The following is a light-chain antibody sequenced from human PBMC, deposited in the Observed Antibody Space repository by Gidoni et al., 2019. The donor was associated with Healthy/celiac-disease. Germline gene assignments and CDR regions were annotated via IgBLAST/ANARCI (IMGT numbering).Light chain of an antibody. CDR1: QSVLYSSNNKNY. V-gene: IGKV4-1*01. Sequence: DIVMTQSPDSLAVSLGERATIIGKSSQSVLYSSNNKNYLAWYQQKPGQPPKLLIYWASTRESGVPDRFSGSGSGTDFTLTISSLQAEDVAVYYCQQYYSTLLTFGGGTKVEIK. J-gene: IGKJ4*01. CDR2: WAS. CDR3: QQYYSTLLT.